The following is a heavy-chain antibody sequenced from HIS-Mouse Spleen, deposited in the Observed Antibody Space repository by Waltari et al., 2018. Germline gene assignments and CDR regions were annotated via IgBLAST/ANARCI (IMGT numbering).Heavy chain of an antibody. D-gene: IGHD7-27*01. CDR2: IKPSGST. V-gene: IGHV4-34*01. CDR3: ARVRTGDPSYWYFDL. Sequence: QVQLQQWGAGLLKPSETLSLTCAVYGGSFSGYYWSWIRQPPGKGLEWIGKIKPSGSTNYNPSLKSRVTISVDTSKNQFSLKLGSVTAADTAVYYCARVRTGDPSYWYFDLWGRGTLVTVSS. J-gene: IGHJ2*01. CDR1: GGSFSGYY.